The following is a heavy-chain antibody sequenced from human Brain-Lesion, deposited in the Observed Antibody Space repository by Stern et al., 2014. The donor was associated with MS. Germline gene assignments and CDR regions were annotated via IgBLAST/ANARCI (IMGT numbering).Heavy chain of an antibody. CDR2: VYYSGNT. CDR3: ARHQLGYGYAYLRY. V-gene: IGHV4-39*01. Sequence: QLQLQESGPGLVKPSDTLSLTCSVSGDSLSSSTFYLGWIRQPPGKGPEWIGSVYYSGNTYYHPSLKSRVTISVDTSKNQFSLRLTSVTAADTAVYYCARHQLGYGYAYLRYWGQGTLVTVSS. D-gene: IGHD5-18*01. CDR1: GDSLSSSTFY. J-gene: IGHJ4*02.